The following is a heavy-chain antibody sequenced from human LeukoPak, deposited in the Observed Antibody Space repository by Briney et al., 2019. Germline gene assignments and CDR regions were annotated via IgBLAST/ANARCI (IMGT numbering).Heavy chain of an antibody. D-gene: IGHD3-10*01. CDR2: IKPDGSEI. CDR1: GFTFSRYW. CDR3: AKETDPGSTSFYVFDS. Sequence: PGGSLGLSCAASGFTFSRYWMSWVRQAPGKGLEWVANIKPDGSEIHYVDSVKGRFTISRDNAKNSLFLQMSSLRVEDSAVYHCAKETDPGSTSFYVFDSWGQGTLVTVSS. V-gene: IGHV3-7*01. J-gene: IGHJ4*02.